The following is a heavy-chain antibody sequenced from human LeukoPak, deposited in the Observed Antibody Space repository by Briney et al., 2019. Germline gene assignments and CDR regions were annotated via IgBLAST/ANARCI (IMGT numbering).Heavy chain of an antibody. CDR3: ARGLGCSSTSCYRRRFDP. CDR1: GGSFSGYY. J-gene: IGHJ5*02. CDR2: INHSGST. V-gene: IGHV4-34*01. D-gene: IGHD2-2*01. Sequence: PSETLSLTCAVYGGSFSGYYWSWIRQPPGKGLEWIGEINHSGSTNYNPSLKSRVTISVDTSKNQFSLKLSSVTAADTAVYYCARGLGCSSTSCYRRRFDPWGQGTLVTVSS.